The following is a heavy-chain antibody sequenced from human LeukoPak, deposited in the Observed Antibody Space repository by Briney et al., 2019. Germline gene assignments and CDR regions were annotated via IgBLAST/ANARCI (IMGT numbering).Heavy chain of an antibody. V-gene: IGHV3-30-3*01. D-gene: IGHD3-16*01. CDR2: ISYDGSNK. CDR1: GFTFSSYA. Sequence: GRSLRLSCAASGFTFSSYAMHWVRQAPGEGLEWVAVISYDGSNKYYADSVKGRFTISRDNSKNTLYLQMNSLRAEDTAVYYCARDGDWGQGTLVTVSS. CDR3: ARDGD. J-gene: IGHJ4*02.